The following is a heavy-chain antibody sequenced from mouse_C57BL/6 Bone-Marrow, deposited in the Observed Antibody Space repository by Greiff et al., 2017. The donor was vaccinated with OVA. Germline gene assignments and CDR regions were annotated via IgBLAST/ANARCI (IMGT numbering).Heavy chain of an antibody. D-gene: IGHD1-1*01. CDR2: IDPSDSYT. V-gene: IGHV1-59*01. CDR1: GYTFTSYW. CDR3: ARDYNGSRFLFDY. Sequence: VQLQQPGAELVRPGTSVKLSCKASGYTFTSYWMHWVKQRPGQGLEWIGVIDPSDSYTNYNQKFKGKATLTVDTSSSTAYMQLSSLTSEDSAVYYCARDYNGSRFLFDYWGQGTTLTVSS. J-gene: IGHJ2*01.